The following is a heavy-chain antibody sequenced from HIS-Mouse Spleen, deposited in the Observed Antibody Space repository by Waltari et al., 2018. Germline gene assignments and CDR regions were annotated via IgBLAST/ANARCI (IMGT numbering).Heavy chain of an antibody. CDR2: TNHSGST. CDR1: GRSFRGYY. Sequence: QVQLQQWGAGLLKPSETLPLTCAVYGRSFRGYYWSWIRQPPGKGLEWIGETNHSGSTNYNPSLKSRVTISVDTSKNQFSLKLSSVTAADTAVYYCARGAGQLLDYWGQGTLVTVSS. V-gene: IGHV4-34*01. D-gene: IGHD2-2*01. J-gene: IGHJ4*02. CDR3: ARGAGQLLDY.